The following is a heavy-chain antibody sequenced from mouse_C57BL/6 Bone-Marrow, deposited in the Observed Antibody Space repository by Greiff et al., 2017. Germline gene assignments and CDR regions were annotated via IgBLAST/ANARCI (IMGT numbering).Heavy chain of an antibody. D-gene: IGHD1-1*01. CDR2: INPSSGYT. Sequence: VKLVESGAELARPGASVKMSCKASGYTFTSYTMHWVKQRPGQGLEWIGYINPSSGYTKYNQKFKDKATLTADKSSSTAYLQLSSLTYQDSAVYYCAKCDYYKVYSIDYWGQGTSVTVSS. CDR3: AKCDYYKVYSIDY. CDR1: GYTFTSYT. J-gene: IGHJ4*01. V-gene: IGHV1-4*01.